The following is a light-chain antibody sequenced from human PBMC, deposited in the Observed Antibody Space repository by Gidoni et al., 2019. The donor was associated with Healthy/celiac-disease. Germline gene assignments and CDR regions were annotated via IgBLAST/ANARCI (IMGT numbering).Light chain of an antibody. CDR1: SSDVGGYNY. J-gene: IGLJ1*01. CDR2: DVS. CDR3: SSYTSSSTLFYV. Sequence: QPALTQPASVSWSPGQSIPIACTGTSSDVGGYNYVSWYQQHPGKAPKLMIYDVSNRPSGVSNRFSGSKSGNTASMTISGLQAEDEADYYCSSYTSSSTLFYVFGTGTKVTVL. V-gene: IGLV2-14*01.